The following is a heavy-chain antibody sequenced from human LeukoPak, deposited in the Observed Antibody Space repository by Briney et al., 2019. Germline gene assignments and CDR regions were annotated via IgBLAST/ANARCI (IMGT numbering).Heavy chain of an antibody. V-gene: IGHV3-30*03. Sequence: GGSLRLSCAASGFTFSTYGMHWVRQAPGKGLEWVAVISYDGTNKFYADSVKGRFAISRDNSKNAVYLQMNSLSREDTAVYYCATTPGYFYYYVDVWGKGTTVTVSS. CDR2: ISYDGTNK. CDR1: GFTFSTYG. CDR3: ATTPGYFYYYVDV. J-gene: IGHJ6*03.